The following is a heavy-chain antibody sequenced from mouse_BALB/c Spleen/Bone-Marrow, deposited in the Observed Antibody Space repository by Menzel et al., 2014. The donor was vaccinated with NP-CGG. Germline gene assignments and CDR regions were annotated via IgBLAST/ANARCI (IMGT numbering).Heavy chain of an antibody. V-gene: IGHV1S81*02. Sequence: VQLQQSGAELVKPGASVKLSCKASGYTFTSYYMYWVKQRPGQGLEWIGGINPSNGGTNFNEKFKSKATLTVDKSSSPAYIHPSGLTSEDSAVYYGKRGDDYEEEFAYWGQGTLVTVSA. D-gene: IGHD2-4*01. CDR2: INPSNGGT. CDR3: KRGDDYEEEFAY. J-gene: IGHJ3*01. CDR1: GYTFTSYY.